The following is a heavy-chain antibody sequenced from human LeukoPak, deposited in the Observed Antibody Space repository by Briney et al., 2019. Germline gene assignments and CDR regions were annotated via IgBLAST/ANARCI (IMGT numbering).Heavy chain of an antibody. J-gene: IGHJ3*02. V-gene: IGHV3-43*01. CDR3: AKDVSFRRGHSFDASDI. D-gene: IGHD5/OR15-5a*01. Sequence: GGSLRLSCTASGFKFADAPMHWVRQSPGKGLEWIALITWDSTNTYYADSVKGRFTISRDDSRNTLYLQMNSLRSDDTALYYCAKDVSFRRGHSFDASDIWGLGTLVTVSS. CDR2: ITWDSTNT. CDR1: GFKFADAP.